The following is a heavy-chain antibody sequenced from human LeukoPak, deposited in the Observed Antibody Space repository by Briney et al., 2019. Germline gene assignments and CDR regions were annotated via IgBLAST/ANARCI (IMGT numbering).Heavy chain of an antibody. D-gene: IGHD5-18*01. CDR3: ARVRDTAMVTGHFDY. V-gene: IGHV4-34*01. CDR2: IKHSGST. J-gene: IGHJ4*02. Sequence: PETLSLTCAVYGGSFSGYYWSWIRQPPGKGLEWIGEIKHSGSTSYTPSLKSRVTISVATSKNQFSLKLSSVTAADTAVYYCARVRDTAMVTGHFDYWGQGTLVTVSS. CDR1: GGSFSGYY.